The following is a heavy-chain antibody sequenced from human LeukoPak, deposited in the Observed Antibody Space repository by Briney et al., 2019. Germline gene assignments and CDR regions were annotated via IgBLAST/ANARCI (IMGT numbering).Heavy chain of an antibody. V-gene: IGHV3-30*01. CDR1: GFTFSSYV. CDR3: AKVVGATAFDY. CDR2: ISYDGSNT. J-gene: IGHJ4*02. D-gene: IGHD1-26*01. Sequence: GRSLRLSCAASGFTFSSYVMHWVRQAPGKGLEWVAVISYDGSNTNYGDSVKGQFTISRDNLKNTLYLQMNSLRPEDTAVYYCAKVVGATAFDYWGQGTLVTVSS.